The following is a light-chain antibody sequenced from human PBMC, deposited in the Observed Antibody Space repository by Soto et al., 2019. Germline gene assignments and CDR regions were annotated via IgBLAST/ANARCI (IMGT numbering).Light chain of an antibody. V-gene: IGKV3-20*01. CDR3: QQYDGSPYT. CDR2: AAS. Sequence: EIVLTQSPGTLSLSPGERATLSCRASQSVSSSYLAWYQQKPGQAPRLLIYAASSRATGIPDRFSGSGSGTAFALTISRLEPEDFAVYYCQQYDGSPYTFGQGTKLEIK. J-gene: IGKJ2*01. CDR1: QSVSSSY.